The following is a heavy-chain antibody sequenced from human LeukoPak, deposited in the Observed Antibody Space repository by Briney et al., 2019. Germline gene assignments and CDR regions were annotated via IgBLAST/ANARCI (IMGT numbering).Heavy chain of an antibody. Sequence: SETLSLTCTVSGDSISSSGSYWGWIRQPPGKGLEWIGSIYYSGSTYYNPSLKSRVTISADTSKNQFSLKLSSVTAADTAVYYCARLRIWWGGFDYWGQGTLVTVSS. CDR3: ARLRIWWGGFDY. D-gene: IGHD5-12*01. V-gene: IGHV4-39*01. CDR2: IYYSGST. J-gene: IGHJ4*02. CDR1: GDSISSSGSY.